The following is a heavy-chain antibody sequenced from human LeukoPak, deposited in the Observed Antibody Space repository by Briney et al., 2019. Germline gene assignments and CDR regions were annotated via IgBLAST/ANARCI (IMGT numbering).Heavy chain of an antibody. Sequence: GGSLRLSCAASGFTFSTYAMSWVRQAPGKGLEWVSAISGSGGSTYNADSVKGRFTISRDNSKNTLYVQMNSLRAEDTAVYYCAKKSPWNYYDYWGRGTLVTVSS. D-gene: IGHD5-12*01. CDR1: GFTFSTYA. J-gene: IGHJ4*02. V-gene: IGHV3-23*01. CDR2: ISGSGGST. CDR3: AKKSPWNYYDY.